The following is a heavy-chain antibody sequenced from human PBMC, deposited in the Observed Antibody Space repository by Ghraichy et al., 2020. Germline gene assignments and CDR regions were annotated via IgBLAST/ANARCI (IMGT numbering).Heavy chain of an antibody. CDR1: GGSISSSSHY. CDR2: ISYIGST. CDR3: ARLYDFWSGYLRDDDGGY. J-gene: IGHJ4*02. D-gene: IGHD3-3*01. V-gene: IGHV4-39*01. Sequence: SETLSLTCTVSGGSISSSSHYWGWIRQPPGKGLEWIGYISYIGSTSYSPSLKSRVTISVDTSKNQFSLKLSSVTAADTAVYYCARLYDFWSGYLRDDDGGYWGQGTLVTVSS.